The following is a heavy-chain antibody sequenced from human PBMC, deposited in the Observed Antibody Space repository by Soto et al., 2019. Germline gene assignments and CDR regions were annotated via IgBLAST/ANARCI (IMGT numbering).Heavy chain of an antibody. Sequence: PSETLSLTCTVSGDFISNYYWNWLRQPAGKGLEWIGRVYPSGSRNYNPSLESRLTLSMDTSKNQFSLKVKSVTAADTAVYYCARDKLWFGEGPRDFDMWDQGTMVTVSS. D-gene: IGHD3-10*01. V-gene: IGHV4-4*07. CDR2: VYPSGSR. J-gene: IGHJ3*02. CDR1: GDFISNYY. CDR3: ARDKLWFGEGPRDFDM.